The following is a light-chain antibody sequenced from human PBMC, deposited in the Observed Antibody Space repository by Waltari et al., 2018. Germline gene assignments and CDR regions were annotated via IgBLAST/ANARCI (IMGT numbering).Light chain of an antibody. CDR1: SSDIGSYNY. Sequence: QSALTQPASVSGSPGHSITISCTGTSSDIGSYNYVSWYQQHPGKAPKLIIFDVTNRPSGVSNRFSGSKSGNTASLIISGLQGEDEADYYCSSYMDTTALELFGGGTSLTVL. J-gene: IGLJ2*01. CDR3: SSYMDTTALEL. V-gene: IGLV2-14*03. CDR2: DVT.